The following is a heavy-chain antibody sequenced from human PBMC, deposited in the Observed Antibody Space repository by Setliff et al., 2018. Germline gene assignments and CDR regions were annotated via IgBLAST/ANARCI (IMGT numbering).Heavy chain of an antibody. V-gene: IGHV3-7*01. D-gene: IGHD3-10*01. CDR2: IKQDGSEK. J-gene: IGHJ6*02. CDR3: ARDHVYGSQYYYYYYGMDV. Sequence: GGSGLSCAASGFTFSRYWMSWVRQAPGKGLEWVANIKQDGSEKYYVDSVKGRFTISRDNAKNSLYLQMNSLRAEDTAVYYCARDHVYGSQYYYYYYGMDVWGQGTTVTVSS. CDR1: GFTFSRYW.